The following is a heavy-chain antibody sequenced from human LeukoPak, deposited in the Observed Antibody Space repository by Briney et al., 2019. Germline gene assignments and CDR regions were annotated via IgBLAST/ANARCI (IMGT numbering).Heavy chain of an antibody. CDR1: GFRFTGYW. Sequence: PGGSLRLSCAASGFRFTGYWMHWVRQAPGKGLVWISRINIDASVTTYADSVKGRFTISRDNAKKTAYLQMNSLRAEDTAVYYCARVPVDGYSTSFDYWGQGSLVTVSS. J-gene: IGHJ4*02. CDR2: INIDASVT. CDR3: ARVPVDGYSTSFDY. D-gene: IGHD2/OR15-2a*01. V-gene: IGHV3-74*01.